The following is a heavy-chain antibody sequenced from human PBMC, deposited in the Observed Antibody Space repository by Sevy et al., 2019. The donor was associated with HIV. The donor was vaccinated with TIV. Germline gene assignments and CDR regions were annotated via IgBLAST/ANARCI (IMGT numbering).Heavy chain of an antibody. Sequence: GGSPRLSCAASGFTFSNYTMQWVRQAPGKGLEWVALISYDGIDKYFADSVKGRFTISRDNSKNTLYLQMNSLRVEDTALYYCAGRTGDLDYWGQGTLVTVSS. V-gene: IGHV3-30-3*01. J-gene: IGHJ4*02. CDR2: ISYDGIDK. D-gene: IGHD7-27*01. CDR3: AGRTGDLDY. CDR1: GFTFSNYT.